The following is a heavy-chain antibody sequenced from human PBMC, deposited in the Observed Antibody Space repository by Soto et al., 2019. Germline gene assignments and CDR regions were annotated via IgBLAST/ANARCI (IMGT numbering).Heavy chain of an antibody. D-gene: IGHD2-8*01. CDR3: ARVRGFTNDICYTFDY. J-gene: IGHJ4*02. V-gene: IGHV4-30-4*01. Sequence: QVQLQESGPGLVKPSQTLSLTCTVSGGSISRGDYYWNWIRQPPGKGLEWIGYIYYSGSTYYNPSLKSRATISVDTSKNQFSLKRSSVTAADTSVFYCARVRGFTNDICYTFDYWGQGTLVTVSS. CDR2: IYYSGST. CDR1: GGSISRGDYY.